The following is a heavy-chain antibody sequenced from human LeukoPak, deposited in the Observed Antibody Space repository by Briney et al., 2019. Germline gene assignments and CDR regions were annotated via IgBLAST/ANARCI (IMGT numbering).Heavy chain of an antibody. Sequence: ASVKVSCKASGYTFTSYGISWVRQAPGQGLQWMGWISGYNGNTNYAQKFQGRVTMTTDTSTNTACMELRSLRFDDTAVYYCGRDWGYRDSGSYSDYWGQGTLVTVSS. V-gene: IGHV1-18*04. CDR3: GRDWGYRDSGSYSDY. D-gene: IGHD3-10*01. CDR2: ISGYNGNT. CDR1: GYTFTSYG. J-gene: IGHJ4*02.